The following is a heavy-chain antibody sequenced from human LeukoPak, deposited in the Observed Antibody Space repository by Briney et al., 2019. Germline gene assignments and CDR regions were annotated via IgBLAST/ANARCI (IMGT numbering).Heavy chain of an antibody. CDR1: GFAFSNAW. V-gene: IGHV3-15*01. CDR2: IKSKTDGGTT. J-gene: IGHJ5*02. CDR3: ARTYYYGSGYWFDP. Sequence: GGSLRLSCATSGFAFSNAWMSWVRQAPGKGLEWVGRIKSKTDGGTTDYAAPVKGRFTISRDDSKNTLYLQMNSLRAEDTAVYYCARTYYYGSGYWFDPWGQGTLVTVSS. D-gene: IGHD3-10*01.